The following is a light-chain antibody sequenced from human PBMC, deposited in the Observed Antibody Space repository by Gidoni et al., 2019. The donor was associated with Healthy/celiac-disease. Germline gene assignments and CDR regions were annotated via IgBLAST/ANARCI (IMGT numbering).Light chain of an antibody. Sequence: IQLTQHPSSLSASVGDRVTITCRASQGISSYLAWYQQKPGKAPKLLIYAASTLQSGVPSRFSGSGSGTDFTLTISSLQPEDFATYYCQQLNSYPPTFGGGTKVEIK. J-gene: IGKJ4*01. V-gene: IGKV1-9*01. CDR1: QGISSY. CDR2: AAS. CDR3: QQLNSYPPT.